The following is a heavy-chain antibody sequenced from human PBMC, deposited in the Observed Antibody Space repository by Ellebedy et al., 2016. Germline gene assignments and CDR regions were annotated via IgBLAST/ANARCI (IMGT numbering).Heavy chain of an antibody. Sequence: SETLSLTCAVSGDSLNSSNWWSWVRQPPGKGLEWIGEIYHSGSTTYNPSLKSRVTISVDTSKNQFSLKLKSVTAADTAVYFCAREGRNTAMGLDYWGPGTLVTVSS. V-gene: IGHV4-4*02. CDR1: GDSLNSSNW. CDR3: AREGRNTAMGLDY. J-gene: IGHJ4*02. CDR2: IYHSGST. D-gene: IGHD5-18*01.